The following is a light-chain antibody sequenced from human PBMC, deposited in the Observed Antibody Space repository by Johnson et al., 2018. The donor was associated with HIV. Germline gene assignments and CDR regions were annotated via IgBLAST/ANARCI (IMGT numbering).Light chain of an antibody. CDR1: SSNIGNNY. Sequence: QSVLTQPPSVSAAPGQKVTISCSGSSSNIGNNYVSWYQQLPGTAPKLLIYDNNKRPSGIPDRFSASKSGPSATLGITGLQTGDEADHSGGTWDSRGDVFGTGTKVTVL. J-gene: IGLJ1*01. V-gene: IGLV1-51*01. CDR3: GTWDSRGDV. CDR2: DNN.